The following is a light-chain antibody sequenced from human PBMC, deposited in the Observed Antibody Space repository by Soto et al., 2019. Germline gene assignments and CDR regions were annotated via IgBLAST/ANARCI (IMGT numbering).Light chain of an antibody. CDR1: QSISSW. CDR2: KAS. Sequence: DIQMTQSPSTLSASVGDRVTITCRASQSISSWLAWYQQKPGKAPKLLIYKASTLASGVPSRFSGSVSGTAFTLTISSLQPDDFATYYCQLSFTFDPGTKVDIK. CDR3: QLSFT. V-gene: IGKV1-5*03. J-gene: IGKJ3*01.